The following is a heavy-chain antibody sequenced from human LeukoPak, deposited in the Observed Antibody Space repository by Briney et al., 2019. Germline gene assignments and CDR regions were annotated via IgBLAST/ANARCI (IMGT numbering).Heavy chain of an antibody. J-gene: IGHJ4*02. CDR3: ARDAVRGYSYGPIEY. CDR2: INPNSGGP. D-gene: IGHD5-18*01. CDR1: GYTFTGYY. Sequence: ASVKVSCKASGYTFTGYYMHWVPQAPGQRLECMLWINPNSGGPNYAQKFQGRVTMTRDTSITTAYMELRSLTSDDTAVYSCARDAVRGYSYGPIEYWGQGTQVSVSS. V-gene: IGHV1-2*02.